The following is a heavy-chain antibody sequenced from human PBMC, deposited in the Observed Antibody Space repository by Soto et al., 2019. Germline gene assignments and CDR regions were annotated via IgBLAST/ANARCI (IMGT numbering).Heavy chain of an antibody. CDR1: GFTFSRHW. D-gene: IGHD3-10*01. CDR3: AKDIEGIGSFYYYGSEPIDI. J-gene: IGHJ3*02. V-gene: IGHV3-23*01. Sequence: GGSLRLSCAASGFTFSRHWMTWVRQAPGKGLEYVATINEDGSSKYYVDSVKGRFTISRDNSKNTLYLQMNSLRAEDTAVYYCAKDIEGIGSFYYYGSEPIDIWGQGTMVTVSS. CDR2: INEDGSSK.